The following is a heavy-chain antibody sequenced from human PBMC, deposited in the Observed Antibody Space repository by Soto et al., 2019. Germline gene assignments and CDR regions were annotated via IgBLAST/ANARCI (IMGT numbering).Heavy chain of an antibody. CDR1: GNTFSYRY. Sequence: QMQLVQSGAEVKKTGSSVTVSCKALGNTFSYRYLHWVRQAPGQALEWMGWITPFSGDVHYAQKFQERVTLTRDRSINTGYMRMTSLRAEDTAIYFCASGGAGSGPFTWEPPDHWGPVTLVTVSS. D-gene: IGHD1-26*01. CDR2: ITPFSGDV. V-gene: IGHV1-45*02. CDR3: ASGGAGSGPFTWEPPDH. J-gene: IGHJ4*01.